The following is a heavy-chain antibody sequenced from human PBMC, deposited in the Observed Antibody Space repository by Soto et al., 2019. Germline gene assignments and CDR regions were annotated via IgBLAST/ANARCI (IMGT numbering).Heavy chain of an antibody. Sequence: EVQLVESGGGLVQPGGSLRLSCAASGFTVSSNYMSWVRQAPGKGLEWVSVIYSGGSTYYADSVKGRFTISRDNSKNTRYLQMNSLRAEDTAVYYCALLLWFGERADYWGQGTLVTVSS. CDR3: ALLLWFGERADY. D-gene: IGHD3-10*01. CDR2: IYSGGST. CDR1: GFTVSSNY. J-gene: IGHJ4*02. V-gene: IGHV3-66*01.